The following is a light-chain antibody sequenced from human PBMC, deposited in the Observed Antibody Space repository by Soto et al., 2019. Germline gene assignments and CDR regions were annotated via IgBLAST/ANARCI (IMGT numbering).Light chain of an antibody. CDR1: SSDIGGYNY. CDR2: DVS. Sequence: QSALTQPASVSGSPGQSITISCTGTSSDIGGYNYVSWYQQHPGKTPKLIIFDVSNRPSGVSNRFSGSKSGNTASLIISGLQAEDEADYYCSSYTIINTWVFGGGTKLTVL. V-gene: IGLV2-14*03. CDR3: SSYTIINTWV. J-gene: IGLJ3*02.